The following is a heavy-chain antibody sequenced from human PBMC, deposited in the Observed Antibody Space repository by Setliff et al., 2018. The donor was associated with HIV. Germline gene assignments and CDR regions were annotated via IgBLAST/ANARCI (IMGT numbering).Heavy chain of an antibody. V-gene: IGHV4-38-2*01. J-gene: IGHJ3*01. CDR3: ARGEACGGGCHYAFEL. Sequence: PSETLSLTCAVSGYSISGSYYWAWIRQPPGKGLEWIASIYHSGNTYYMPSLQSRVTISVDMSKNQFSLNLNSVTAADTAVYYCARGEACGGGCHYAFELWGRGTMVTVSS. D-gene: IGHD2-21*02. CDR1: GYSISGSYY. CDR2: IYHSGNT.